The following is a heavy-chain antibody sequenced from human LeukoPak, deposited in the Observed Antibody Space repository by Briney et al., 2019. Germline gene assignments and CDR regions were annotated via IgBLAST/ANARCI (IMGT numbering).Heavy chain of an antibody. D-gene: IGHD1-1*01. CDR3: AREASQLNAFDI. Sequence: ASVKVSCKASGYTFTGYYMHWVRQAPGQGLEWMGWINPNSGNTGYAQKFQGRVTMTRNTSISTAYMELSSLRSEDTAVYYCAREASQLNAFDIWGQGTMVTVSS. V-gene: IGHV1-8*02. CDR1: GYTFTGYY. J-gene: IGHJ3*02. CDR2: INPNSGNT.